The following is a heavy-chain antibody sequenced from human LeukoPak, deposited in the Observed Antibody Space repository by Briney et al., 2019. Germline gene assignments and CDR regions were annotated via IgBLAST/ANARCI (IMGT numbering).Heavy chain of an antibody. Sequence: GSSVKVSCKASGGTFSSYTISWVRQAPGQGLEWMGRIIPILGIANYAQKFQGRVTITADKSTSTAYTELSSLRSEDTAVYYCARAGGNRVGDAFDIWGQGTMVTVSS. CDR2: IIPILGIA. J-gene: IGHJ3*02. CDR1: GGTFSSYT. CDR3: ARAGGNRVGDAFDI. V-gene: IGHV1-69*02. D-gene: IGHD4-23*01.